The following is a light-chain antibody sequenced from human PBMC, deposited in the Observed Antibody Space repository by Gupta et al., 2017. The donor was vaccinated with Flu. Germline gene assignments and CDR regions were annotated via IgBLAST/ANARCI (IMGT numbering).Light chain of an antibody. V-gene: IGKV3-20*01. CDR1: QSVSSSY. CDR3: QQYGSSPLFT. CDR2: GAS. Sequence: TLSLSPGERATLSCRASQSVSSSYLAWYKQKPGQAPRLLIYGASSRATGIPDRFSGSGSGTDFTLTISRREPEDFAVYYCQQYGSSPLFTFGHGTKVDIK. J-gene: IGKJ3*01.